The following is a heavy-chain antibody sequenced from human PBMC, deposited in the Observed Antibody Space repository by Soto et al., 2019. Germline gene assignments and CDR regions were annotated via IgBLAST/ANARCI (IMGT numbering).Heavy chain of an antibody. D-gene: IGHD1-20*01. V-gene: IGHV3-33*01. CDR2: IWYDGSNK. CDR3: ARRSARLTLIVYALDYGMDV. Sequence: GGSLRLSCAASGFTFSSYGMHWVRQAPGKGLEWVAVIWYDGSNKYYADSVKGRFTISRDNSKNTLYLQMNSLRAEDTAVYYCARRSARLTLIVYALDYGMDVWGQGTTVTVSS. CDR1: GFTFSSYG. J-gene: IGHJ6*02.